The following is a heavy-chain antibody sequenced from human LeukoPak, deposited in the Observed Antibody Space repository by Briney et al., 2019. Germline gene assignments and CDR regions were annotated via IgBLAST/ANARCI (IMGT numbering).Heavy chain of an antibody. CDR1: GGSISSYY. CDR2: IYTSGST. Sequence: SETLSLTCTVSGGSISSYYWSWIRQPAGKGLEWIGRIYTSGSTNYNPSLKSRVTMSVDTSKNQFSLKLSSVTAADTAVYYCARDWAYDILTGYYLLGAFDIWGQGIMVTVSS. J-gene: IGHJ3*02. CDR3: ARDWAYDILTGYYLLGAFDI. V-gene: IGHV4-4*07. D-gene: IGHD3-9*01.